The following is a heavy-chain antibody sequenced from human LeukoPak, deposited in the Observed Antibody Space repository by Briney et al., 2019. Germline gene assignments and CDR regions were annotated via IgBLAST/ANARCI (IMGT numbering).Heavy chain of an antibody. Sequence: SETLSLTCTVSGGSISSYYWSWIQQPPGKGLEWIGYIYYSGSTNYNPSLKSRVTISVDTSKNQFSLKLSSVTAADTAVYYCARAASGRRDGPEDLDYWGQGTLVTVSS. J-gene: IGHJ4*02. CDR2: IYYSGST. CDR3: ARAASGRRDGPEDLDY. V-gene: IGHV4-59*01. D-gene: IGHD5-24*01. CDR1: GGSISSYY.